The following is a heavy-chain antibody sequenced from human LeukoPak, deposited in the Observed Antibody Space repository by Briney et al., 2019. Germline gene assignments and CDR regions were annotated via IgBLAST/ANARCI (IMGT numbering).Heavy chain of an antibody. V-gene: IGHV3-30-3*01. D-gene: IGHD3-22*01. J-gene: IGHJ6*02. Sequence: GGSLRLSCAASGFTFSSYAMHWVRQAPGKGLEWVAVISYDGSNKYYADSVKGRFTISRDNSKNTLYLQMNSLRAEDTAVYYCARGERITMIVVVITQHYYGMDVWGQGTTVTVSS. CDR1: GFTFSSYA. CDR2: ISYDGSNK. CDR3: ARGERITMIVVVITQHYYGMDV.